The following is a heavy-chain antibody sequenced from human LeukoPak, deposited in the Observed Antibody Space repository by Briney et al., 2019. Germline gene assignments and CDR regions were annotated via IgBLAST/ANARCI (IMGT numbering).Heavy chain of an antibody. Sequence: GASVKVSCKASGYTFTSYGISWVRQAPGQGLEWMGGIIPIFGTANYAQKFQGRVTITADESTSTAYMELSSLRSEDTAVYYCARDLGFRYFQHWGQGTLVTVSS. D-gene: IGHD3-16*01. CDR3: ARDLGFRYFQH. CDR2: IIPIFGTA. CDR1: GYTFTSYG. J-gene: IGHJ1*01. V-gene: IGHV1-69*13.